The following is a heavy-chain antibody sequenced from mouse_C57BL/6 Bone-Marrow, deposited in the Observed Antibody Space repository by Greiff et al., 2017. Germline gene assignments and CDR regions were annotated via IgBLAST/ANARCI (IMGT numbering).Heavy chain of an antibody. CDR1: GYTFTSYT. Sequence: QVQLQQSGAELARPGASVKMSCKASGYTFTSYTMHWVKQRPGQGLEWIGYINPSSGYTKYNQKFKDKATLTADKSSSTAYMQRSSLTSEDSAVYCCARRNYYYAMDYWGQGTSVTVSS. J-gene: IGHJ4*01. V-gene: IGHV1-4*01. D-gene: IGHD1-1*01. CDR2: INPSSGYT. CDR3: ARRNYYYAMDY.